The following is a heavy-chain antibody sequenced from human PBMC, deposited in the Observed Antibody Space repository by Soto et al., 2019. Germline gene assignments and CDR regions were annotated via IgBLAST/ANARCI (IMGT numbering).Heavy chain of an antibody. D-gene: IGHD3-10*01. V-gene: IGHV3-30*04. CDR1: GFTFSSYS. Sequence: GGSLRLSCAASGFTFSSYSLHWVRQAPGKGLEWVAVISSDGSTTYYADSVKGRFTVSRDNSRNTLYLQMNSLRTDDTAVYYGAGAGRSLNTGFDLLGQGTLVTVSS. CDR2: ISSDGSTT. J-gene: IGHJ4*02. CDR3: AGAGRSLNTGFDL.